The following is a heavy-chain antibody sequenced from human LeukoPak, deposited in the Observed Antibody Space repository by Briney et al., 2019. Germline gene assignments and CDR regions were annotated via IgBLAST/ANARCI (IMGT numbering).Heavy chain of an antibody. CDR2: IFHTGSA. Sequence: PSETLSLTCAVSGYSISAGYFWGGIRQSPGKGLEWIGSIFHTGSASYNPSLKSRATLSVDTSKNEFSLKLTSVSAADTAIYYCASPRGTYIDYWGQGTLVIVSS. CDR3: ASPRGTYIDY. D-gene: IGHD3-16*01. J-gene: IGHJ4*02. CDR1: GYSISAGYF. V-gene: IGHV4-38-2*01.